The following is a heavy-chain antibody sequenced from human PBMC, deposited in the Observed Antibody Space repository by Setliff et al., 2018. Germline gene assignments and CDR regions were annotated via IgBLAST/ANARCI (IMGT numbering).Heavy chain of an antibody. CDR2: VYWDGDQ. CDR3: ALRRGNEWHLVRWFDP. V-gene: IGHV2-5*02. J-gene: IGHJ5*02. CDR1: GFSLNTTGEG. Sequence: SGPTLVNPGESQGPPRLTCTFSGFSLNTTGEGVGWIRQPPGKALEWLALVYWDGDQRYSPSLNSRLSITKDSSKSQVFLTMTNMDPVDTATYYCALRRGNEWHLVRWFDPWGPGIQVTVSS. D-gene: IGHD6-6*01.